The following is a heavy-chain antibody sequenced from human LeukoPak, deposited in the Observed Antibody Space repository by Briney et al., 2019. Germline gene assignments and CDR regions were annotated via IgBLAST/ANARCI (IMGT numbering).Heavy chain of an antibody. CDR3: AQAWRWLQLNY. V-gene: IGHV3-30*18. D-gene: IGHD5-24*01. J-gene: IGHJ4*02. CDR1: GFTFSSYG. Sequence: GGSLRLSCAASGFTFSSYGMHWVRQAPGKGLEWAAVISYDGSNKYYADSVKGRFTISRGNSMNTLYLQMNSLRDEDTAVYYCAQAWRWLQLNYWGQGTLVTVSS. CDR2: ISYDGSNK.